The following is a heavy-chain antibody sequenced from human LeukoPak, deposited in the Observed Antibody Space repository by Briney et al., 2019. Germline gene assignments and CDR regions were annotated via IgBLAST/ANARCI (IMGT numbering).Heavy chain of an antibody. Sequence: GRSLRLSCAASGFTFDDYAMHWVRQAPGTGLEWVSGISWNSGSIGYADSVKGRFTISRDNAKNSLYLQMNSLRAEDTALYYCAKDREYSSSSDFDYWGQGTLVTVSS. D-gene: IGHD6-6*01. J-gene: IGHJ4*02. CDR3: AKDREYSSSSDFDY. V-gene: IGHV3-9*01. CDR2: ISWNSGSI. CDR1: GFTFDDYA.